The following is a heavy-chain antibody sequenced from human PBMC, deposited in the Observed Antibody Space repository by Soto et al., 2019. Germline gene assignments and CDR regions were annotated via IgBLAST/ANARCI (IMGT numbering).Heavy chain of an antibody. CDR3: ARSLIAAAGTGSYYFDY. V-gene: IGHV1-69*06. CDR2: IIPIFGTA. CDR1: GGTFSSYA. Sequence: QVQLVQSGAEVKKPGSSVKVSCKASGGTFSSYAISWVRQAPGQWLEWMGGIIPIFGTANYAQKFQGRVTITADKSTSTAYMELSSLRSEDTAVYYCARSLIAAAGTGSYYFDYWGQGTLVTVSS. J-gene: IGHJ4*02. D-gene: IGHD6-13*01.